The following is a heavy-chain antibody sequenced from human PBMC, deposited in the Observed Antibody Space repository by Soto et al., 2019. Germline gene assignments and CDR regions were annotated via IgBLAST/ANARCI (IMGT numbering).Heavy chain of an antibody. V-gene: IGHV3-7*01. CDR1: GFIFSSSW. CDR2: IKPDGSEV. J-gene: IGHJ6*02. Sequence: EVQLVESGGGLVLPGGSPRLSCAASGFIFSSSWMTWVRQAPGKGLEWVANIKPDGSEVYYADSVKGRFTISRDNPRNSLYLQMSSLRAEDTAVYYCARESLLKSIQIYGYYYYAMDVWGQGTTVIVSS. CDR3: ARESLLKSIQIYGYYYYAMDV. D-gene: IGHD2-2*03.